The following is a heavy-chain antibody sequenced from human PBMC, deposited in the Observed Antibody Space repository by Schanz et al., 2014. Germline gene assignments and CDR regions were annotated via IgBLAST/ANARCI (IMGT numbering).Heavy chain of an antibody. CDR1: GFTFSDYY. CDR3: ARSAGRDFWSGYYTRFDY. Sequence: QVQLVESGGGLVKPGGSLRLSCAASGFTFSDYYMSWIRQAPGKGLEWVSSISSSGSYIHYADSVKGRFTISRDNAKNTLYLQMNSLRAEDTAVYYCARSAGRDFWSGYYTRFDYWGQGTLVTVSS. V-gene: IGHV3-11*06. CDR2: ISSSGSYI. J-gene: IGHJ4*02. D-gene: IGHD3-3*01.